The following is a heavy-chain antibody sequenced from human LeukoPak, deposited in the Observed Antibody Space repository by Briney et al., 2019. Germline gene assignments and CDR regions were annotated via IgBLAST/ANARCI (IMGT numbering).Heavy chain of an antibody. CDR1: GGSISSYY. Sequence: SETLSLTCTVSGGSISSYYWSWIRRPPGKGLEWIGYIYYSGSTNYNPSLKSRVTISVDTSKNQFSLKLSSVTAADTAVYYCARYRDSGGRLAFDIWGQGTMATVSS. CDR2: IYYSGST. J-gene: IGHJ3*02. CDR3: ARYRDSGGRLAFDI. D-gene: IGHD2-15*01. V-gene: IGHV4-59*12.